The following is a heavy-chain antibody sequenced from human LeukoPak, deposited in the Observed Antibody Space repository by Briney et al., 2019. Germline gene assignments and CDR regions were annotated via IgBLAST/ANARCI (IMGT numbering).Heavy chain of an antibody. CDR1: GFTFSSYE. J-gene: IGHJ6*04. D-gene: IGHD3-10*01. V-gene: IGHV3-48*03. Sequence: GGSLKFSCAASGFTFSSYEMNWVRQAPGKGLEWVSYISSSGSTIYYADSVKGRFTISRDNAKNSLYLQMNSLRAEDTAVYYCARAPRGVRYYYGMDVWGKGTTVTVSS. CDR3: ARAPRGVRYYYGMDV. CDR2: ISSSGSTI.